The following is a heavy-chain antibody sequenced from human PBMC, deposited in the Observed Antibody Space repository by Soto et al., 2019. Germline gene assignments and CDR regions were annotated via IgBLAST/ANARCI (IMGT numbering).Heavy chain of an antibody. V-gene: IGHV4-38-2*01. CDR2: IYHSGTT. CDR3: VVQQKLPWVNY. CDR1: GDSISSGYY. Sequence: PSETLSLTCAVSGDSISSGYYWAWIRQPPGKGLEWVASIYHSGTTYYNPSLTSRVTISVDTSKNQFSLEWSSLEASDTAMYYCVVQQKLPWVNYWGQGTQVTVSS. J-gene: IGHJ4*02. D-gene: IGHD6-13*01.